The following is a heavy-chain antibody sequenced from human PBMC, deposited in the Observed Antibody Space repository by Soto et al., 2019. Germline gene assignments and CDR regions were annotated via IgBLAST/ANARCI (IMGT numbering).Heavy chain of an antibody. D-gene: IGHD4-17*01. CDR2: ISAYNGNT. V-gene: IGHV1-18*01. CDR3: ASTRLPRAGSRWFDP. CDR1: GYTFTSYG. J-gene: IGHJ5*02. Sequence: ASVKVSCKASGYTFTSYGISWVRQAPGQGLEWMGWISAYNGNTNYAQKLQGRVTMTTDTSTSTAYMELRSLRSDDTAVYYCASTRLPRAGSRWFDPSGQGTLVTVPS.